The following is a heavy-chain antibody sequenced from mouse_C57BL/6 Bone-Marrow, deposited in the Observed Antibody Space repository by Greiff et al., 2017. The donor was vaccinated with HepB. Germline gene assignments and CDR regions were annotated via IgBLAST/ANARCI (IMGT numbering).Heavy chain of an antibody. J-gene: IGHJ4*01. D-gene: IGHD1-1*01. V-gene: IGHV7-3*01. CDR1: GFTFTDYY. Sequence: EVKLEESGGGLVQPGGSLSLSCAASGFTFTDYYMSWVRQPPGKALEWLGFIRNKANGYTTEYSASVKGRFTISRDNSQSILYLQMNALRAEDSATYDCARSLYYGSSSYAMDYWGQGTSVTVSS. CDR2: IRNKANGYTT. CDR3: ARSLYYGSSSYAMDY.